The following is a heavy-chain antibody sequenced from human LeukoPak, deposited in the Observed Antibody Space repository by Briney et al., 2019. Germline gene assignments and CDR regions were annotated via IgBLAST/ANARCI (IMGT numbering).Heavy chain of an antibody. CDR3: GEARWVSNSDAVR. J-gene: IGHJ4*02. CDR2: IWHDGSKK. Sequence: GGSLRLSCAASGFSFSTYGMHWVRQAPGKGLEWLALIWHDGSKKYYADSVKGRFTLSSDSSRNTVYFQLNDLGAEDTAFYYFGEARWVSNSDAVRWGQGTLVTVSS. D-gene: IGHD4-23*01. V-gene: IGHV3-33*01. CDR1: GFSFSTYG.